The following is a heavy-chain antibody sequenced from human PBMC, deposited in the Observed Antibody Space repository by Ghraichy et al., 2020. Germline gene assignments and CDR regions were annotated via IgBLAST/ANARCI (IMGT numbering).Heavy chain of an antibody. CDR2: ISWDGGST. D-gene: IGHD6-19*01. Sequence: GALRLSCAASGFTFDDYAMHWVRQAPGKGLEWVSLISWDGGSTYYADSVKGRFTISRDNSKNSLYLQMNSLRAEDTALYYCAKDISYSSGWYKSSQLVSFDYWGQGTLVTVSS. V-gene: IGHV3-43D*03. CDR3: AKDISYSSGWYKSSQLVSFDY. J-gene: IGHJ4*02. CDR1: GFTFDDYA.